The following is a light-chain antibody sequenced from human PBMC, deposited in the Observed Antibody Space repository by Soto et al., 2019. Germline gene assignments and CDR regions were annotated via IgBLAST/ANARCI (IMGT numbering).Light chain of an antibody. CDR2: DVS. V-gene: IGKV3-11*01. CDR3: QQRSDWPWT. CDR1: ESVTNY. J-gene: IGKJ1*01. Sequence: GERGNLSYRASESVTNYLAWYQQKPGQAPRLLVYDVSNRATGIPARFSGGGSGTDFTLTISNLEPEDFAVYYCQQRSDWPWTFGQGTEVDI.